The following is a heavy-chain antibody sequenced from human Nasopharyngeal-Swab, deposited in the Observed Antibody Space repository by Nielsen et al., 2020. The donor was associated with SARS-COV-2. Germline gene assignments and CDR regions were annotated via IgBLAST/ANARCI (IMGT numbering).Heavy chain of an antibody. V-gene: IGHV3-48*03. CDR3: AREGENDSSGYFSDAFDI. CDR2: ISSSGSTI. J-gene: IGHJ3*02. CDR1: GFTFSSYE. Sequence: GESLKISCAASGFTFSSYEMNWARQAPGKGLEWVSYISSSGSTIYYADSVKGRFTISRDNAKNSLYLQMNSLRAEDTAVYYCAREGENDSSGYFSDAFDIWGQGTMVTVSS. D-gene: IGHD3-22*01.